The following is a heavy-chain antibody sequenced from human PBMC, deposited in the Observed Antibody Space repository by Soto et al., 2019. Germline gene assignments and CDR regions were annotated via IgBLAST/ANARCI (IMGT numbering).Heavy chain of an antibody. V-gene: IGHV1-69*01. CDR1: GGPFSNYA. D-gene: IGHD3-22*01. CDR2: IIPIFVTA. J-gene: IGHJ3*01. Sequence: QVQLVQSGAEVKKPGSSVRVSCKSSGGPFSNYAISWVRQAPGQGLEWMGGIIPIFVTADYPQKFQDRVTITADESTGTDYLELRSLRSEDTAVSYCARELEPRYRSGYAFALWGQGTMVTVSS. CDR3: ARELEPRYRSGYAFAL.